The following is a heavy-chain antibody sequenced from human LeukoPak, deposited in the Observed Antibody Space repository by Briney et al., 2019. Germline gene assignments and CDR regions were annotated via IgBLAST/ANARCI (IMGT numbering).Heavy chain of an antibody. V-gene: IGHV1-69*13. Sequence: SVKVSCKXSGYTFTGYYMHWVRQAPGQGLEWMGWIIPIFGTANYAQKFQGRVTITADESTSTAYMELSGLRSEDTAVYYCARGTLVGATLGGNDYWGQGTLVTVSS. J-gene: IGHJ4*02. CDR3: ARGTLVGATLGGNDY. CDR2: IIPIFGTA. D-gene: IGHD1-26*01. CDR1: GYTFTGYY.